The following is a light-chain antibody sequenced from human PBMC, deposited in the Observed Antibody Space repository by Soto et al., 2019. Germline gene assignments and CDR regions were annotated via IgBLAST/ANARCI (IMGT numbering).Light chain of an antibody. CDR3: QQRSNWPPLAT. CDR1: QPVNNN. Sequence: IEMTQSPATLSASPGDRATLSCRASQPVNNNLAWYQQKPGQAPRLLIYGVSTRATGISARFSGSGSGTDFTLTISSLEPEDFAVYYCQQRSNWPPLATFGQGTRLEIK. V-gene: IGKV3-15*01. J-gene: IGKJ5*01. CDR2: GVS.